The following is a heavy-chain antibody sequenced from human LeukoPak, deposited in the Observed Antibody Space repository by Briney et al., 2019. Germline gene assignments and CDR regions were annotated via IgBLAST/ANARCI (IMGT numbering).Heavy chain of an antibody. J-gene: IGHJ6*03. CDR2: IYTSGST. D-gene: IGHD3-10*01. V-gene: IGHV4-61*02. CDR3: ARDTYYYGSGSYLYYYYYMDV. CDR1: VGSIRSGSYY. Sequence: SETLSLTCTVSVGSIRSGSYYWSWIRRPAGKGLEWIGRIYTSGSTNYSPSLKSRVTISVDTSKNQFSLKLSSVTAADTAVYYCARDTYYYGSGSYLYYYYYMDVWGKGTTVTISS.